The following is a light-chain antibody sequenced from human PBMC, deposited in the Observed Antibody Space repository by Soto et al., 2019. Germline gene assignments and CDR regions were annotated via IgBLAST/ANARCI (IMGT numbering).Light chain of an antibody. CDR3: SSYTNINTRAGV. CDR1: SGDIGSYNR. Sequence: QSVLTQPASVSGSPGQPITISCTGTSGDIGSYNRVSWYQQHPGKAPKLIIYEVTDRPSGVSNRFSGSKSGNTASLTISGLQAEDEAEYYCSSYTNINTRAGVFGTGTKVTVL. V-gene: IGLV2-14*01. J-gene: IGLJ1*01. CDR2: EVT.